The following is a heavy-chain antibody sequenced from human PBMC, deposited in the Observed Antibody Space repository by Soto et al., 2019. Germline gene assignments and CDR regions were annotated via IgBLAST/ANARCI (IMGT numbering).Heavy chain of an antibody. CDR1: GFTFSSYG. Sequence: QVQLVESGGGVVQPGRSLRLSCAASGFTFSSYGMHWVRQAPGKGLEWVAVIWYDGSNKYYADSVKGRFTISRDNSKKQMYLQMNSLRAEDTAVYYCARDDYGVLPDYWGQGTLVNVAS. V-gene: IGHV3-33*01. D-gene: IGHD4-17*01. CDR3: ARDDYGVLPDY. J-gene: IGHJ4*02. CDR2: IWYDGSNK.